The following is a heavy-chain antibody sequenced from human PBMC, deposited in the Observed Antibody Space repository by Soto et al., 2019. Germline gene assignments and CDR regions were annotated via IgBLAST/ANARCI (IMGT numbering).Heavy chain of an antibody. V-gene: IGHV3-7*03. CDR2: INQDGSEK. J-gene: IGHJ4*02. CDR1: GFTFSSYW. D-gene: IGHD2-2*01. CDR3: ARHHSFCTSTSCYFDY. Sequence: EVQLVESGGGLVQPGGSLRLSCAASGFTFSSYWMTWVRQAPGKGLEWVANINQDGSEKYYVDSVRVRFTISRDNAKDSLYVQMNGLRGEDTAVYYCARHHSFCTSTSCYFDYWGQGTLVTVSS.